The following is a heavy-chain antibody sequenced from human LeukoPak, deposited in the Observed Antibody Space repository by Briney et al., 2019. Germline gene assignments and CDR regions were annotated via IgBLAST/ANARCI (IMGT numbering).Heavy chain of an antibody. D-gene: IGHD3-16*01. CDR1: GITFNTYA. CDR2: ISGSGSGI. Sequence: GGSLRLSCAASGITFNTYAMAGGRQAPGKGLEWGSRISGSGSGIFYADSVRGRFTISRDNSDNTLYLQLSRLRAEDTALYYCAKSIYDYVWGSAPDYWGRGTLVTVSS. V-gene: IGHV3-23*01. J-gene: IGHJ4*02. CDR3: AKSIYDYVWGSAPDY.